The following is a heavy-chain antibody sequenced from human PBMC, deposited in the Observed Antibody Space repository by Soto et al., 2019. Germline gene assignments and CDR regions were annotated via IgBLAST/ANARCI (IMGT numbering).Heavy chain of an antibody. V-gene: IGHV3-21*01. Sequence: LRLSCAASGFTFSSYSMNWVRQAPGKGLEWVSSISSSSYIYYADSVKGRFTISRDNAKNSLYLQMNSLRAEDTAVYYCARDYYYDSSGYYAGFDYWGQGTLVTVSS. CDR3: ARDYYYDSSGYYAGFDY. CDR1: GFTFSSYS. D-gene: IGHD3-22*01. CDR2: ISSSSYI. J-gene: IGHJ4*02.